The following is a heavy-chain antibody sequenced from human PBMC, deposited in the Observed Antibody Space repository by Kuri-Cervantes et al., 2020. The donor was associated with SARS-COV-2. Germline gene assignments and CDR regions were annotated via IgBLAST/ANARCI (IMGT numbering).Heavy chain of an antibody. D-gene: IGHD5-12*01. V-gene: IGHV1-69*05. J-gene: IGHJ4*02. CDR3: ARVDSTLVMSFDYYYFDC. CDR1: GGTFSSYA. CDR2: IIPIFGTA. Sequence: SVKVSCKASGGTFSSYAISWVRQAPGQGLEWMGGIIPIFGTANYAQKLQGRVTITTDESTSTAYMELSSLRSEDTAVYYCARVDSTLVMSFDYYYFDCWGQGTLVTVSS.